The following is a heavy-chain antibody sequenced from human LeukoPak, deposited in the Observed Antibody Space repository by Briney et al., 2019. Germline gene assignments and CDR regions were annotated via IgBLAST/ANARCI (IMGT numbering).Heavy chain of an antibody. CDR1: GFVFDDYV. D-gene: IGHD3-16*01. V-gene: IGHV3-9*03. Sequence: PGGSLRLSCAASGFVFDDYVMYWVRQAPGKCLEWVSGISWNSGNIKYADSVRGRFTISRDNAKNSLYLQMNSLRAEDMALYYCVKGTSYDYVGSNGFDMWGQGTMVTVSS. J-gene: IGHJ3*02. CDR3: VKGTSYDYVGSNGFDM. CDR2: ISWNSGNI.